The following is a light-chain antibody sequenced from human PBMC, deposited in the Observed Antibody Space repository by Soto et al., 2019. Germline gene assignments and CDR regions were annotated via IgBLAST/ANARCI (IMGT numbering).Light chain of an antibody. Sequence: QSALTQPASVSGSPGQSITISCTGTSSDVGGYDFVSWYQQHPGRAPKLMIYDVTNRPSGISNRFSGSKSGNTASLTISGLQAEDEADYYCSSYTSSNTPYVLGTGTKLTVL. V-gene: IGLV2-14*01. CDR1: SSDVGGYDF. CDR3: SSYTSSNTPYV. CDR2: DVT. J-gene: IGLJ1*01.